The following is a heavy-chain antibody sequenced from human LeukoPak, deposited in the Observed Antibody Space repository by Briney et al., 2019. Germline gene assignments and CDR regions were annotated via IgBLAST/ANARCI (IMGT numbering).Heavy chain of an antibody. J-gene: IGHJ4*02. CDR3: ARFNLGYCTNGVCFDY. CDR2: INPNSGVT. V-gene: IGHV1-2*02. CDR1: GYTFTDYY. D-gene: IGHD2-8*01. Sequence: ASVKVSCKASGYTFTDYYMHWVRQAPGQGLEWMGWINPNSGVTNYAQNFQGRVTMTRDTSSSIAYIELSRLRSDDTAVYYCARFNLGYCTNGVCFDYWGQGTLVTVSS.